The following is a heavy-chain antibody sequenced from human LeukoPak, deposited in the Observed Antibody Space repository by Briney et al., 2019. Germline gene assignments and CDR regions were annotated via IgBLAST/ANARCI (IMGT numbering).Heavy chain of an antibody. V-gene: IGHV6-1*01. J-gene: IGHJ4*02. CDR3: ARDNFADRYDFDF. Sequence: SQTLSLTCAISGDSVSSNRAAWSWIRQSPSRGLEWLGRTYRTSKWFSEYPVSLKSRITINPDTSKNQFSLHLKSVSPEDTAVYYCARDNFADRYDFDFWGQGTLVTVSS. CDR2: TYRTSKWFS. D-gene: IGHD3-16*02. CDR1: GDSVSSNRAA.